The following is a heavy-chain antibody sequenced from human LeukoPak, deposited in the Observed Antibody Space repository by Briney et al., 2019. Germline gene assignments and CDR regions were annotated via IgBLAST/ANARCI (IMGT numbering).Heavy chain of an antibody. J-gene: IGHJ6*02. CDR2: INSDGSST. D-gene: IGHD3-3*01. Sequence: GGSLRLSCAASGFTFSSYWMHWVRQAPGKGLVWVSRINSDGSSTSYADSMTGRFTISRDNAKNTLYLQMNSLRAEDTAVYYCAREPTTIFGVVDRYGMDVWGQGTLVTVSS. CDR3: AREPTTIFGVVDRYGMDV. V-gene: IGHV3-74*01. CDR1: GFTFSSYW.